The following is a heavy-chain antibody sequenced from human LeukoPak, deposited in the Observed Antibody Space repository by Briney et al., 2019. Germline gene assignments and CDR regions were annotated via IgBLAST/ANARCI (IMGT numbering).Heavy chain of an antibody. D-gene: IGHD5-12*01. CDR3: ARDRIVATRGVDY. CDR2: IYYSGST. J-gene: IGHJ4*02. V-gene: IGHV4-30-4*08. CDR1: GGSISSGDYY. Sequence: SQTLSLTCTVSGGSISSGDYYWSWIRQPPGKGLEWIGYIYYSGSTYYNPSLKSRVTISVDTSKNQFSLKLSSVTAADTAVYYCARDRIVATRGVDYWGQGTLVTVS.